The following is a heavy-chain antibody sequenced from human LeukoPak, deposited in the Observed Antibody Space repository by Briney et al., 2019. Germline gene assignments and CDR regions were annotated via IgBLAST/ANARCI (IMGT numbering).Heavy chain of an antibody. J-gene: IGHJ4*02. CDR1: GYTFTSNC. CDR2: IYPRDGST. Sequence: ASVKVSSKASGYTFTSNCIHWVRQAPGQGLEWMGMIYPRDGSTSYAQKFQGRVTVTRDTSTSTVHMELSGLRSEDTAVYYCARDQEGFDYWGQGTLVTVSS. V-gene: IGHV1-46*01. CDR3: ARDQEGFDY.